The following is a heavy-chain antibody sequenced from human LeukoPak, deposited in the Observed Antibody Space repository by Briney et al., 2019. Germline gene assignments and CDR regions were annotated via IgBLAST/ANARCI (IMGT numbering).Heavy chain of an antibody. Sequence: GRSLRLSCAASGFTFDDYAMHWVRQAPGKGLEWVSGISWNSGSIGYADSVKGRFTISRDNAKNSLYLQMNSLRAEDTALYYCAKGRYCGGDCYYYYGMDVWGQGTTVTVSS. CDR2: ISWNSGSI. D-gene: IGHD2-21*02. CDR1: GFTFDDYA. J-gene: IGHJ6*02. V-gene: IGHV3-9*01. CDR3: AKGRYCGGDCYYYYGMDV.